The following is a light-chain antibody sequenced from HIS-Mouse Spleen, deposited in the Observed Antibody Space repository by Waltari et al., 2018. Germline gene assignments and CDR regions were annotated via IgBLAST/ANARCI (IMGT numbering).Light chain of an antibody. CDR2: EGS. CDR3: CSYAGRV. Sequence: QSALTQPASVSGSPGQSITTSCPGTSSDVGSYNLVSWYQQHPGKAPKLMIYEGSKRPSGVSNRFSGSKSGNTASLTISGLQAEDEADYYCCSYAGRVFGGGTKLTVL. CDR1: SSDVGSYNL. J-gene: IGLJ3*02. V-gene: IGLV2-23*01.